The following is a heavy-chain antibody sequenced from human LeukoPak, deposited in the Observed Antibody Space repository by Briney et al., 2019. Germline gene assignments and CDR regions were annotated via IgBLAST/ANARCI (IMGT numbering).Heavy chain of an antibody. CDR3: ARGGTAAGHRDYFDY. Sequence: GGSLGLSCAASGFTFSSYSMNWVRRAPGRGLEGVSYISSSSSTIYYADSVRGRFTISRDNAKNSLYLQMNSLSAEDTAVYYCARGGTAAGHRDYFDYWGQGTLVTVSS. CDR2: ISSSSSTI. V-gene: IGHV3-48*01. J-gene: IGHJ4*02. D-gene: IGHD6-13*01. CDR1: GFTFSSYS.